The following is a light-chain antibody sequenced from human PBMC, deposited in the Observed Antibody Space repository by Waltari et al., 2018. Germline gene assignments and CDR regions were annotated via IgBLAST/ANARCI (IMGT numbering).Light chain of an antibody. V-gene: IGKV4-1*01. Sequence: DIVMTQSPDSLAVSLGERATINCTSSQSVFYSPNKKNYIAWYQQKPGQPPKLLIYWASTRESGVPDRFSVSGSGTDFTLTISSLQAEDVAVYFCQQYSGGYTFGQGTKLEIK. CDR3: QQYSGGYT. J-gene: IGKJ2*01. CDR1: QSVFYSPNKKNY. CDR2: WAS.